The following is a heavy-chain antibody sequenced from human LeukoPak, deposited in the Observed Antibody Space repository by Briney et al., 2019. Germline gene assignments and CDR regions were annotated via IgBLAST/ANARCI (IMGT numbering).Heavy chain of an antibody. CDR3: ARVRVGATISDFYYYYMDV. Sequence: PGGSLRLSSAASGFPFNSYSMHWVRQAPGKGLESVSAIISNGGSTYYANSVKGRFTISRDNSKNTLYLQMGSLRAEDMAVYYCARVRVGATISDFYYYYMDVWGKGTTVTVSS. CDR2: IISNGGST. CDR1: GFPFNSYS. V-gene: IGHV3-64*01. J-gene: IGHJ6*03. D-gene: IGHD1-26*01.